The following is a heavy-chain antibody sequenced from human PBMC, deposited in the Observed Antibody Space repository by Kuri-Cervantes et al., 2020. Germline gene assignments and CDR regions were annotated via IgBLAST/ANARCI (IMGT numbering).Heavy chain of an antibody. V-gene: IGHV4-4*02. Sequence: GSLRLSCAASGFTFSNYWMSWVRQAPGKGLEWIGHIYHGGNSYYNPSLKSRVTISLDTSQNQFSLMLNSVTAADMAVYYCARVTDVVMAADYWGQGTLVTVSS. D-gene: IGHD3-16*01. CDR2: IYHGGNS. J-gene: IGHJ4*02. CDR3: ARVTDVVMAADY. CDR1: GFTFSNYW.